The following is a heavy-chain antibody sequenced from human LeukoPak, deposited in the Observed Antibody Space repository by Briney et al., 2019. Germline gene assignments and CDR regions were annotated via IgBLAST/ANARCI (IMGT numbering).Heavy chain of an antibody. V-gene: IGHV3-23*01. J-gene: IGHJ4*02. CDR2: ISASGYST. D-gene: IGHD2-2*01. CDR3: ARVYCSSTSCQYYFDY. CDR1: GFTFSSYA. Sequence: GGSLRLSCAASGFTFSSYAMSWVRQAPGKGLEWVSAISASGYSTHYADSVKGRFTISRDNSKNTLYLEMNSLRAEDTAVYYCARVYCSSTSCQYYFDYWGQGTLVTVSS.